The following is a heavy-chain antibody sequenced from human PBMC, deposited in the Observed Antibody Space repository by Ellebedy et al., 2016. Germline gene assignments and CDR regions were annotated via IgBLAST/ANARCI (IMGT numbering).Heavy chain of an antibody. D-gene: IGHD4-11*01. CDR2: ISAYNGNT. J-gene: IGHJ4*02. CDR3: ARDLRYGDYSNGPSISDDY. CDR1: GYSFTSYG. V-gene: IGHV1-18*01. Sequence: GESLKISCKGSGYSFTSYGISWVRQAPGQGLEWMGWISAYNGNTNYAQKLQGRVTMTTDTSTSTAYMELRSLRSDDTAVYYCARDLRYGDYSNGPSISDDYWGQGTLVTVSS.